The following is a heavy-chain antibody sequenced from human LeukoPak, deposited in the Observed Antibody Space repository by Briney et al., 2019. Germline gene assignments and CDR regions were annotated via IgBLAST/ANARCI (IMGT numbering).Heavy chain of an antibody. CDR2: INPNSGGT. CDR1: GYTFTGYY. V-gene: IGHV1-2*02. J-gene: IGHJ4*02. CDR3: ARATSGYSSSWVY. D-gene: IGHD6-13*01. Sequence: ASVKVSCKASGYTFTGYYMHWVRQAPGQGLEWMGWINPNSGGTNYAQKFQGRVTMTRDTSISTAYMELSRLRSDDTAVYYCARATSGYSSSWVYWGQGTLVTVSS.